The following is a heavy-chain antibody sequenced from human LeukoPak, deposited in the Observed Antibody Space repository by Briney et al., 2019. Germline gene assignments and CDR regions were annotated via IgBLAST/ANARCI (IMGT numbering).Heavy chain of an antibody. D-gene: IGHD3-9*01. J-gene: IGHJ4*02. CDR3: AKDHYDILTGHLGVLDY. CDR1: GFTFSSYA. V-gene: IGHV3-23*01. Sequence: GGSLRLSCAASGFTFSSYAMSWVRQAPGKGLEWVSAISGSGGSTYYADSVKGRFTISRDNSKNTLYLQMNSLRAEDTAVYYCAKDHYDILTGHLGVLDYWGQGTLVTVSS. CDR2: ISGSGGST.